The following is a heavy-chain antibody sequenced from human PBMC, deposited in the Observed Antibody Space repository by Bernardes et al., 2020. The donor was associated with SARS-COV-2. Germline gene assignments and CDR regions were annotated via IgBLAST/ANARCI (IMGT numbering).Heavy chain of an antibody. V-gene: IGHV1-18*01. CDR3: ARAHYDIWTGYYRLDY. Sequence: ASVKVSCKASGYTFTSYGISWVRQAPGQGLEWMGWISAYNGNTNYAPKLQGRVTMTTDTSTSTAYMELRSLRSDDTAVYYCARAHYDIWTGYYRLDYWGQGTLVTVSS. CDR1: GYTFTSYG. J-gene: IGHJ4*02. CDR2: ISAYNGNT. D-gene: IGHD3-9*01.